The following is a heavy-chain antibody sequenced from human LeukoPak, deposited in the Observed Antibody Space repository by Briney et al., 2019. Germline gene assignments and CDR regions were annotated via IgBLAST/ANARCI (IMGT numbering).Heavy chain of an antibody. CDR3: AITEVEYGSGSYYQVFDY. J-gene: IGHJ4*02. V-gene: IGHV4-34*01. Sequence: PSETLSLTCAVYGGFFSGYYWSWIRQPPGKGLEWIGEINHSGSTNYYPYVKRRGTISVDTSKNEFSLKLSSVTAADTAVYCCAITEVEYGSGSYYQVFDYWGQGTLVTVSS. D-gene: IGHD3-10*01. CDR2: INHSGST. CDR1: GGFFSGYY.